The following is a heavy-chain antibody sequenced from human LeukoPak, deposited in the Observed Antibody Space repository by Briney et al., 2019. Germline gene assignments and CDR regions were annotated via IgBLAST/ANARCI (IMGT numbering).Heavy chain of an antibody. D-gene: IGHD4-23*01. CDR1: GFTFSGYG. CDR3: AKDLGNSFDY. CDR2: IHYDGSDK. Sequence: GGSLRLSCAASGFTFSGYGMHWVRQAPGKGLEWVTFIHYDGSDKYYADSVKGRFTISRDNSKNTLYLQMNSRRAEDTAVYYCAKDLGNSFDYWGQGALVTVSS. J-gene: IGHJ4*02. V-gene: IGHV3-30*02.